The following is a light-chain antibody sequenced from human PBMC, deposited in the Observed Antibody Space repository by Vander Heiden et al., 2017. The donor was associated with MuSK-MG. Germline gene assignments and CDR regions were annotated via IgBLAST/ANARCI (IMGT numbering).Light chain of an antibody. V-gene: IGKV3-15*01. Sequence: EIVLTQPPATLAVSPGERTTLHCRPRQNLSSNVAWYQQKPGQAPRLLIYDLSTRATGIPARFSGSGSGTEFTLTISSLQSEDFAVYYCQHYSNSPPLTFGGGTKVEI. CDR1: QNLSSN. J-gene: IGKJ4*01. CDR3: QHYSNSPPLT. CDR2: DLS.